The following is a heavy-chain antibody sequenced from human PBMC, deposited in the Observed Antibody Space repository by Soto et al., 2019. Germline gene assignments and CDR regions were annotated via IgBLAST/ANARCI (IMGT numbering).Heavy chain of an antibody. CDR2: MNPNSGNT. D-gene: IGHD6-13*01. CDR1: GYTFTSYD. V-gene: IGHV1-8*01. CDR3: ARGEAKVPLLAAADYYYYYGMDV. Sequence: ASVKVSCKASGYTFTSYDINWVRQATGQGLEWMGWMNPNSGNTGYAQKFQGRVTMTRNTSISKAYMGLSSLRTEDTAVYSFARGEAKVPLLAAADYYYYYGMDVWGKGTTVPV. J-gene: IGHJ6*04.